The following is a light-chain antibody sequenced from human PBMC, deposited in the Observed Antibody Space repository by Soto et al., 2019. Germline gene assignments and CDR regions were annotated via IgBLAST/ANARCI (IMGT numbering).Light chain of an antibody. CDR3: SSYTITSTPYV. V-gene: IGLV2-14*01. CDR1: SSDVGGYNY. Sequence: QSVLTQPASVSGSPGQSITISCTGTSSDVGGYNYVSWYQQHPGKAPRLMIYGVSNRPSGVSNRFSGSKSGNTASLTISGLHAEDEADYYCSSYTITSTPYVSGTGTKVTVL. CDR2: GVS. J-gene: IGLJ1*01.